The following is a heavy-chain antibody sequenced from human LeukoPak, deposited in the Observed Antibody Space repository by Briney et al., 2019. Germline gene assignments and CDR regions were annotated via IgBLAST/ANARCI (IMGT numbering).Heavy chain of an antibody. D-gene: IGHD6-19*01. CDR1: GFTFDDYA. J-gene: IGHJ4*02. CDR3: AKDSIAVVGPVGNY. Sequence: GGSLRLSCAASGFTFDDYAMHWVRQAPATGLEWVSLISGDGGSTYYPDSVKGRFTISRDNSKNSLYLQMNSLRTEDTALYYCAKDSIAVVGPVGNYWGQGTLVTVSS. V-gene: IGHV3-43*02. CDR2: ISGDGGST.